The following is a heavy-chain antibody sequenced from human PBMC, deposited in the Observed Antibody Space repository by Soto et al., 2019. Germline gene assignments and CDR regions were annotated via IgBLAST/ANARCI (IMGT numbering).Heavy chain of an antibody. CDR2: IDPSDSYT. D-gene: IGHD6-13*01. V-gene: IGHV5-10-1*01. CDR1: GYSFTSYW. Sequence: GESLKICCKGSGYSFTSYWISWGRQMPGKGLEWMGRIDPSDSYTNYSPSFQGHVTISADKSISTAYLQWSSLKASDTAMYYCHSSSWYGGYYHYLMAVSAQRTTVPGSS. CDR3: HSSSWYGGYYHYLMAV. J-gene: IGHJ6*02.